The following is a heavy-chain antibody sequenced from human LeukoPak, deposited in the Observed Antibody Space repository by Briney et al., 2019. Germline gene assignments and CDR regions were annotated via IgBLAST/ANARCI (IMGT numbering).Heavy chain of an antibody. D-gene: IGHD6-19*01. CDR3: AREGGHEQWLPYNWFDP. CDR1: GYTFTSYY. J-gene: IGHJ5*02. V-gene: IGHV1-46*01. Sequence: ASAKVSCKASGYTFTSYYMHWVRQAPGQGLEWMGIINPSGGSTSYAQKFQGRVTMTRDMSTSTVYMELSSLRSEDTAVYYCAREGGHEQWLPYNWFDPWGQGTLVTVSS. CDR2: INPSGGST.